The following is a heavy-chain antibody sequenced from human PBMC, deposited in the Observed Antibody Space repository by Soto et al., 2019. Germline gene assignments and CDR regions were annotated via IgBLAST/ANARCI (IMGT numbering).Heavy chain of an antibody. Sequence: GGSLRLSCAASGFTFSSYAMHWVRQAPGKGLEWVAVISYDGSNKYYADSVKGRFTISRDNSKNTLYLQMNSLRAEDTAVYYCAREATPLYSGNFDYWGQGTLVTVSS. V-gene: IGHV3-30-3*01. CDR2: ISYDGSNK. CDR1: GFTFSSYA. J-gene: IGHJ4*02. D-gene: IGHD1-26*01. CDR3: AREATPLYSGNFDY.